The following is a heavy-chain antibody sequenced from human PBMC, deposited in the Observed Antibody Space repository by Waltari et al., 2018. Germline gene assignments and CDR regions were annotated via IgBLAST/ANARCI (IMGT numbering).Heavy chain of an antibody. CDR1: GGSFSGYY. V-gene: IGHV4-34*01. CDR2: INHSGST. Sequence: QVQLQQWGAGLLKPSETLSLTCAVYGGSFSGYYWSWIRQPPGKGLEWMGEINHSGSTNYNPSLKSRVTISVDTSKTQFSLKLSSGTAADTAVYYCARRRRYYYDSSGYYPSNYYYGMDVWGQGTTVTVSS. D-gene: IGHD3-22*01. J-gene: IGHJ6*02. CDR3: ARRRRYYYDSSGYYPSNYYYGMDV.